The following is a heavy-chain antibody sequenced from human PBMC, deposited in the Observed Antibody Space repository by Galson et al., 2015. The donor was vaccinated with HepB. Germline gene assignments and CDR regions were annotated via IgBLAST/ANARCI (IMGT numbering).Heavy chain of an antibody. J-gene: IGHJ4*02. Sequence: PALVKPTQTLTLTCTFSGFSLSTSGMCVSWIRQPPGKALEWLALIDWDDDKYYSTSLKTRLTISKDTSKNQVVLTMTNMDPVDTATYYCARTSLTYDYVWGSYRRHFDYWGQGTLVTVSS. D-gene: IGHD3-16*02. CDR3: ARTSLTYDYVWGSYRRHFDY. CDR2: IDWDDDK. V-gene: IGHV2-70*01. CDR1: GFSLSTSGMC.